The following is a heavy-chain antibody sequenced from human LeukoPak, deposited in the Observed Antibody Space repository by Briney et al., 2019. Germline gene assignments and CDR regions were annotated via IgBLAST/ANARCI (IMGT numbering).Heavy chain of an antibody. CDR3: ARRARVRMVYFYYFMDI. Sequence: GGSLRLSCAASGFTFSDYYMSWIRQAPGKGLEWVSAISGSGGSTYYTDSVKGRFTISRSNSNNTVYLQMNNLRADDTAVYYCARRARVRMVYFYYFMDIWGKGTTVTVSS. CDR1: GFTFSDYY. D-gene: IGHD2-8*01. J-gene: IGHJ6*03. V-gene: IGHV3-23*01. CDR2: ISGSGGST.